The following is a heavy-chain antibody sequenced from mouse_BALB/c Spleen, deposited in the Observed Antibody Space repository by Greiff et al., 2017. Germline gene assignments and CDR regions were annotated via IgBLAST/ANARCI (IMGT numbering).Heavy chain of an antibody. V-gene: IGHV1S81*02. Sequence: QVQLQQPGAELVKPGASVKLSCKASGYTFTSYWMHWVKQRPGQGLEWIGEINPSNGRTNYNEKFKSKATLTVDKSSSTAYMQLSSLTSEDSAVYYCTRSRYYYLDYWGQGTTLTVSS. J-gene: IGHJ2*01. CDR1: GYTFTSYW. CDR3: TRSRYYYLDY. D-gene: IGHD1-1*01. CDR2: INPSNGRT.